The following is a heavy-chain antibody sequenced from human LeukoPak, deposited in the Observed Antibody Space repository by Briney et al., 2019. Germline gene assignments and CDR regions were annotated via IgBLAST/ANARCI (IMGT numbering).Heavy chain of an antibody. V-gene: IGHV1-69*13. CDR1: GGTFSSYA. CDR2: IIPIFGTA. CDR3: ARAYYYDSSGYYRSPFDY. Sequence: ASVNVSCKASGGTFSSYAISWVRQAPGQGLERMGGIIPIFGTANYAQKFQGRVTITADESTSTAYMELSSLRSEDTAVYYCARAYYYDSSGYYRSPFDYWGQGTLVTVSS. D-gene: IGHD3-22*01. J-gene: IGHJ4*02.